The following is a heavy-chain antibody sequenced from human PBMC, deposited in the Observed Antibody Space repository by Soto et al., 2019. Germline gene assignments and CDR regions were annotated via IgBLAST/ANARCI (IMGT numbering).Heavy chain of an antibody. D-gene: IGHD1-26*01. V-gene: IGHV3-23*01. CDR2: ISGSGGRT. Sequence: EVQLLESGGGLVQPGGSLRLSCAASGFTFSSYAMSWVRQAPGKGLEWVSAISGSGGRTYYADSVKGRFTISRDNSNSKNTPYLQMNSLRAEDTAVYYCAKGGLYSYGMDVWGQGTTVTVSS. CDR3: AKGGLYSYGMDV. CDR1: GFTFSSYA. J-gene: IGHJ6*02.